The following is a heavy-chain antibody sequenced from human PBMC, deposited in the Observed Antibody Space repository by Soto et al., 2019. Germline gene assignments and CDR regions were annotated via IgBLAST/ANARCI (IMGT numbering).Heavy chain of an antibody. CDR2: IYSGGST. V-gene: IGHV3-53*01. D-gene: IGHD3-10*01. J-gene: IGHJ4*02. CDR3: ARGFPMVRGVIITDY. Sequence: GGSLRLSCAASGFTVSSNYMSWVRHAPGKGLEWVSVIYSGGSTYYADSVKGRFTISRDNSKNTLYLQMNSLRAEDTAVYYCARGFPMVRGVIITDYWGQGTLVTVSS. CDR1: GFTVSSNY.